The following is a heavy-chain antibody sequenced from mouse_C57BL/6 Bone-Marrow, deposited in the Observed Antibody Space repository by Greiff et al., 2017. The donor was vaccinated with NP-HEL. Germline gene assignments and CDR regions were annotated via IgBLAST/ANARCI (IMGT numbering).Heavy chain of an antibody. Sequence: QVQLKESGAELVRPGASVKLSCKASGYTFTDYYINWVKQRPGQGLEWIARIYPGSGNTYYNEKFKGKATLTAEKSSSTAYMQLSSLTSEDSAVYFCARGSTDGYYVGYWGQGTTLTVSS. V-gene: IGHV1-76*01. CDR1: GYTFTDYY. D-gene: IGHD2-3*01. CDR3: ARGSTDGYYVGY. J-gene: IGHJ2*01. CDR2: IYPGSGNT.